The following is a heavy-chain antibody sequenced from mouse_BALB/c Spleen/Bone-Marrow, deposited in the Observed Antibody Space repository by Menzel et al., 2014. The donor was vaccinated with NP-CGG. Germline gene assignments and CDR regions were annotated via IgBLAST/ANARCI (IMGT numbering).Heavy chain of an antibody. V-gene: IGHV1S34*01. J-gene: IGHJ4*01. Sequence: LVKTGASVKISCTASGYSFTGYYMHWVKQSHGKSLEWIGYISCYNGATRYNQNFKGKATFTVDTSSSTAHMQFNSLASEASAVYFCAGGGTMISTGAMDDWGQGTSVTVSS. D-gene: IGHD2-4*01. CDR1: GYSFTGYY. CDR3: AGGGTMISTGAMDD. CDR2: ISCYNGAT.